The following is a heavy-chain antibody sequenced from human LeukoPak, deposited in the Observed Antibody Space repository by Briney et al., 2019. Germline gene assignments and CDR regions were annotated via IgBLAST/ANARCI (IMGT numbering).Heavy chain of an antibody. J-gene: IGHJ4*02. CDR2: VTGDGSGT. D-gene: IGHD3-10*01. CDR3: AKWTRTTLFRGDRARFDS. V-gene: IGHV3-23*01. Sequence: GGSLRLSCAASGLTFSNCAMSWVRQAPGKGLEWVSVVTGDGSGTYYADSVRGRFTISRDNSKDTLSLQMNSLRAEDTAVYYCAKWTRTTLFRGDRARFDSWGQGTLVTVSS. CDR1: GLTFSNCA.